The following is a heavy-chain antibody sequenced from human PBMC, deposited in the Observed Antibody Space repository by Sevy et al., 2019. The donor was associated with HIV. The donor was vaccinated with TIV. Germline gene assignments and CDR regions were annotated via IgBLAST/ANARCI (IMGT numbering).Heavy chain of an antibody. V-gene: IGHV4-39*07. D-gene: IGHD1-26*01. Sequence: SETLSLTCTVSGGSISSSSYYWGWIRQPPGKGLEWIGSIYYSGSTYYNPSLKSRVTISVDTSKNQFSLKLTSVTAADTAVYYCTRLGGLTDYGMDVWGQGTTVTVSS. CDR1: GGSISSSSYY. J-gene: IGHJ6*02. CDR3: TRLGGLTDYGMDV. CDR2: IYYSGST.